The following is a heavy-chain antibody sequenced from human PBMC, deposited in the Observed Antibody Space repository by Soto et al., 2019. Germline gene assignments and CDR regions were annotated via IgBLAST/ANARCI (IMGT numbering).Heavy chain of an antibody. V-gene: IGHV4-31*02. Sequence: SETLSRTCNISGGSIKGRQSYWSLIRKLPGKGPEYMGYIYYSGSTYYEPSFKSRMSISFDKPRNQFYLKLRSVTAADSAVYFCARGRLTTQPQLFDLWGPGALVPVS. CDR2: IYYSGST. D-gene: IGHD6-13*01. CDR1: GGSIKGRQSY. CDR3: ARGRLTTQPQLFDL. J-gene: IGHJ4*02.